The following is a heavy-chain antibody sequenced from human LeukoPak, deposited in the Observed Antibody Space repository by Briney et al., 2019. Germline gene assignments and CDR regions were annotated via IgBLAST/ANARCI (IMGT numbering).Heavy chain of an antibody. CDR1: GYSISCGYY. V-gene: IGHV4-38-2*02. CDR3: ATKGALYYYDSSEAFDI. D-gene: IGHD3-22*01. CDR2: IYHSGST. Sequence: SETLSLTCTVSGYSISCGYYWGWIRQPPGKGLEWIGSIYHSGSTYYNPSLKSRVTISVDTSKNQFSLKLSSVTAADTAVYYCATKGALYYYDSSEAFDIWGQGTMVTVSS. J-gene: IGHJ3*02.